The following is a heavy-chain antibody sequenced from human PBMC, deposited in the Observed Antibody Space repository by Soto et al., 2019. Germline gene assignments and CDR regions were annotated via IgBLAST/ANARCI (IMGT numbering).Heavy chain of an antibody. CDR2: INHSGST. V-gene: IGHV4-34*01. CDR3: ERGMNTVSSDWFDT. CDR1: GGSFSGYY. Sequence: SETLSLTCAVYGGSFSGYYWSWIRQPPGKGLEWIGEINHSGSTNYNPSLKSRVTISVDTSKNQFSLKLSSVTAADTAVYYCERGMNTVSSDWFDTWGQGTLVTVSS. D-gene: IGHD4-4*01. J-gene: IGHJ5*02.